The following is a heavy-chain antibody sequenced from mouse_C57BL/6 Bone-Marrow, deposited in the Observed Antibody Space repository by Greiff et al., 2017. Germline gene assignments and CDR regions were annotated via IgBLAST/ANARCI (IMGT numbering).Heavy chain of an antibody. CDR3: ARWDYAMDD. V-gene: IGHV1-52*01. CDR1: GYTFTSYW. J-gene: IGHJ4*01. Sequence: VQLQQPGAELVRPGSSVKLSCKASGYTFTSYWMHWVKQRPIQGLEWIGNIDPSDSETHYNQKFKDKATLTVDKSSSTAYLQLSSLTSEDSAVYYCARWDYAMDDWGQGTSVTVSS. CDR2: IDPSDSET.